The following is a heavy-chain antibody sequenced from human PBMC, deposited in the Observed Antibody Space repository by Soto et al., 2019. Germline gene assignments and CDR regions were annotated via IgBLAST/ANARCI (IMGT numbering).Heavy chain of an antibody. Sequence: GGSLRLSCAASGFAFSTHAMNWVRQAPGKGLAWVSSITPSGDNTYYADSVKGRFTISRDNSKNTLSLQMNSLRVEDSAVYYCAREKRAARSAYSYYGMDVWGQGTTVTVSS. CDR3: AREKRAARSAYSYYGMDV. V-gene: IGHV3-23*01. CDR1: GFAFSTHA. D-gene: IGHD6-6*01. CDR2: ITPSGDNT. J-gene: IGHJ6*02.